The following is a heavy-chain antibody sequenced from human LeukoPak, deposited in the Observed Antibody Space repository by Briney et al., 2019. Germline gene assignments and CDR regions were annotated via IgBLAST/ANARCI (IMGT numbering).Heavy chain of an antibody. Sequence: SGPTLVNPTQTLTLTCTFSGFSLSTSGMRVSWIRQPPGKALEWLARIDWDDDKFYSTSLKTRLTISKDTSKNQVVLTMTNMEPVDTATYYCARNGGVVTLDAFDIWGQGTMVTVSS. D-gene: IGHD4-23*01. V-gene: IGHV2-70*04. J-gene: IGHJ3*02. CDR2: IDWDDDK. CDR1: GFSLSTSGMR. CDR3: ARNGGVVTLDAFDI.